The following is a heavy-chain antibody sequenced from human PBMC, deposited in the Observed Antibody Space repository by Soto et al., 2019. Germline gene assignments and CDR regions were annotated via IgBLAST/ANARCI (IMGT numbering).Heavy chain of an antibody. CDR2: ISGSGGST. CDR1: GFTFSSYA. J-gene: IGHJ4*02. V-gene: IGHV3-23*01. D-gene: IGHD3-22*01. CDR3: AKDYYYDTKRRNPAQLDY. Sequence: EVQLLESGGGLVQPGGSLRLSCAASGFTFSSYAMSWVRQAPGKGLEWVSAISGSGGSTYYADSVKGRFTISRDNSKNTLYLQMNSLRAEDTAVYYCAKDYYYDTKRRNPAQLDYWGQGTLVTVSS.